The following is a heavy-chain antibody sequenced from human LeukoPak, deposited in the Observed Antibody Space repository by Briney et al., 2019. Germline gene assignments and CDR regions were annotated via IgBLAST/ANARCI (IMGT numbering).Heavy chain of an antibody. J-gene: IGHJ4*02. Sequence: SQTLSLTCAISGDSVSSNTAAWYWIRQSPSRGLEWLGRTYYRSRWYYEYAVSVRSRITINADTSKNHFSLQLNSVTPDDTAVYYCARDPSGDRGLDSRGQGTLVTVSS. CDR1: GDSVSSNTAA. D-gene: IGHD3-10*01. V-gene: IGHV6-1*01. CDR2: TYYRSRWYY. CDR3: ARDPSGDRGLDS.